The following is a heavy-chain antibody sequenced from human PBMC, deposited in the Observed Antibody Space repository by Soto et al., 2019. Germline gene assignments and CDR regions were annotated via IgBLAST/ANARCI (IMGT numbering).Heavy chain of an antibody. D-gene: IGHD3-3*01. CDR2: INPNSGGT. Sequence: GASVKVSCKASGYTFPGYYMHWVRQAPGQGLEWKGWINPNSGGTNYAQKFQGWVTMTRDTSISTAYMELSRLRSDDTAVYYCARGRGLEWFFVYTRAFDIWGQGTMVTVSS. J-gene: IGHJ3*02. CDR3: ARGRGLEWFFVYTRAFDI. V-gene: IGHV1-2*04. CDR1: GYTFPGYY.